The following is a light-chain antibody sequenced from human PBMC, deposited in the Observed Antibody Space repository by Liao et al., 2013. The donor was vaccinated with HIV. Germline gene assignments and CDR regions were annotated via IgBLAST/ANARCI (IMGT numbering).Light chain of an antibody. CDR3: QAWDSNTVV. CDR1: NIGGKS. J-gene: IGLJ2*01. V-gene: IGLV3-21*01. Sequence: SYVLTQPPSVSVAPGKTARITCGGNNIGGKSLHWYQQKPGQAPVLVIYYDSDRPAGIPERFSGSNSGNTATLTISGTQAMDEADYYCQAWDSNTVVFGGGTKLTVL. CDR2: YDS.